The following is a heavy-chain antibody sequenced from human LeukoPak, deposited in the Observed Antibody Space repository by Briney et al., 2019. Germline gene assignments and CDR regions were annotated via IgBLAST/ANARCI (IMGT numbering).Heavy chain of an antibody. V-gene: IGHV4-34*01. CDR3: ARGQGGISAAGHYFDY. J-gene: IGHJ4*02. CDR1: GGSFSGYY. Sequence: TSETLSLTCAVYGGSFSGYYWSWLRQPPGKGLEWIGQITHSGSTNYNPSLKSRVTISVDTSKNQFSLKLNSVTAADTAVYYSARGQGGISAAGHYFDYWGQGTLVTVSS. CDR2: ITHSGST. D-gene: IGHD6-13*01.